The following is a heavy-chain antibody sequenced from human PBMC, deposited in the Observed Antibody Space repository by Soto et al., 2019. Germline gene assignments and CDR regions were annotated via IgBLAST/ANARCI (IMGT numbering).Heavy chain of an antibody. CDR1: GYTFTNNG. CDR3: ARPPLGYSVYVRRVYFDY. V-gene: IGHV1-2*02. CDR2: INPNSGGT. D-gene: IGHD3-10*02. Sequence: VASVKVSCKASGYTFTNNGMHWVRQAPGQGLEWMGWINPNSGGTNYAQKFQGRVTMTRDTSIGTAYMELSRLRSDDTAVYYCARPPLGYSVYVRRVYFDYWGQGTLVTVSS. J-gene: IGHJ4*02.